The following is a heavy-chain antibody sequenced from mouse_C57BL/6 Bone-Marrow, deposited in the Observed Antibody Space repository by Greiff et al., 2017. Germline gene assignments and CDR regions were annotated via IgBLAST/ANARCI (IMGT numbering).Heavy chain of an antibody. Sequence: VQLQQSGAELVRPGTSVKMSCKASGYTFTNYWIGWAKQRPGHGLEWIGDIYPGGGYTNYNEKFKGKATLTADKSSSTAYMQFSSLTTEDSAICYCARGGYYWYFDVWGTGTTVTVSS. J-gene: IGHJ1*03. CDR2: IYPGGGYT. D-gene: IGHD1-1*02. V-gene: IGHV1-63*01. CDR3: ARGGYYWYFDV. CDR1: GYTFTNYW.